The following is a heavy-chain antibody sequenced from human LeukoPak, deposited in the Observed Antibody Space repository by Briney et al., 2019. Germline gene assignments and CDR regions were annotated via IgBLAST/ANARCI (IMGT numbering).Heavy chain of an antibody. CDR1: GFTFSDYA. J-gene: IGHJ4*02. Sequence: GGSLTLSCAASGFTFSDYAMNWVRQAPGKGLEWVSSISSSSNYLYYAASGQGRFTISRDNTKNSLYLQMKRVRAEDTAVYYCTRDFDWSRNQYYYWGQGTLVTVSP. V-gene: IGHV3-21*01. CDR3: TRDFDWSRNQYYY. CDR2: ISSSSNYL. D-gene: IGHD3-9*01.